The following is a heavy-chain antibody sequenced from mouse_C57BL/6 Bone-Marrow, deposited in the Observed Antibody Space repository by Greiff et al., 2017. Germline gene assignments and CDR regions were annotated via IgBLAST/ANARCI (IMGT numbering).Heavy chain of an antibody. Sequence: VQLQQSGAELARPGASVKLSCKASGYTFTSYGISWVKQRTGQGLEWIGEIYPRSGNTYYNAKFKGKATLTADKSSSTAYMELRSLTSEDSAVYFCARWRLRRRSYYALDFWGWGTSVTVSS. CDR2: IYPRSGNT. J-gene: IGHJ4*01. CDR1: GYTFTSYG. CDR3: ARWRLRRRSYYALDF. D-gene: IGHD2-4*01. V-gene: IGHV1-81*01.